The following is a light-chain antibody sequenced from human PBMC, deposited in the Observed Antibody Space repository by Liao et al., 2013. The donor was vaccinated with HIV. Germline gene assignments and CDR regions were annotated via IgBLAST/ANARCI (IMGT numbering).Light chain of an antibody. V-gene: IGLV3-1*01. CDR3: QAWDRNTAI. J-gene: IGLJ2*01. CDR1: YLGDKY. Sequence: SSELTQPLSVSVSPGQTASITCSGDYLGDKYASWYQHKPGQSPLLVIYQDTYRPSGIPERFSGSNSGNTATLTISGTQPTDEADYYCQAWDRNTAIFGGGTKLTVL. CDR2: QDT.